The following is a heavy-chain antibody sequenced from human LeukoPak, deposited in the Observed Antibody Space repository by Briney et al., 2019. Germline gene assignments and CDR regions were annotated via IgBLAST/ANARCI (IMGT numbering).Heavy chain of an antibody. CDR1: GYTFIRYY. Sequence: ASVKVSCKASGYTFIRYYMYWVRQAPGQGLEWMGIINPSGGSTSYAQKFQGRLTMTRDTSTSTVYMELSSLRSEDTAVYFCARDWGVGGRPGYMDVWGKGTTVTVSS. CDR3: ARDWGVGGRPGYMDV. CDR2: INPSGGST. D-gene: IGHD6-6*01. J-gene: IGHJ6*03. V-gene: IGHV1-46*01.